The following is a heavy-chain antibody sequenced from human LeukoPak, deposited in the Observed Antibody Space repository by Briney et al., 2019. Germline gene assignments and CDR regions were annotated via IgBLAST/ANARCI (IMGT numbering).Heavy chain of an antibody. D-gene: IGHD5-18*01. Sequence: PGGSLRLSCAASGFTFSCYSMNWVRQAPGKWLEWVSSISSSSYIYYADSVKGRFTISRDNAKNSLYLQMNSLRAEDTAVYYCARVETIQLWLDLPDYWGRGTLVTVSS. CDR3: ARVETIQLWLDLPDY. V-gene: IGHV3-21*01. CDR1: GFTFSCYS. CDR2: ISSSSYI. J-gene: IGHJ4*02.